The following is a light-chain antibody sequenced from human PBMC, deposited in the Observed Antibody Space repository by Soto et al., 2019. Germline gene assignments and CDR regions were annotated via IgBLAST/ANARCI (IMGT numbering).Light chain of an antibody. CDR3: SSYTSSSTPLV. J-gene: IGLJ3*02. CDR2: EVS. V-gene: IGLV2-14*01. Sequence: QSALTQPASVSRSPGQSITISCTGTSSDVGGYNYVSWYQQHPGKAPKLMIYEVSNRPSGVSNRFSVSKSGNTASLTISGLQAEDEADCYCSSYTSSSTPLVFGGGTKLTVL. CDR1: SSDVGGYNY.